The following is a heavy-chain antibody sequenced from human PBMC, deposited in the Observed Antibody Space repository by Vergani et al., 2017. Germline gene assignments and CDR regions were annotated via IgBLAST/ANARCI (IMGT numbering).Heavy chain of an antibody. CDR1: GGTFSSYA. V-gene: IGHV1-69*12. D-gene: IGHD3-16*01. CDR3: ARDRGDEYYDYVWGSSDYYYYGMDV. CDR2: IIPIFGTA. J-gene: IGHJ6*02. Sequence: QVQLVQSGAEVKKPGSSVKVSCKASGGTFSSYAISWVRQAPGQGLEWMGGIIPIFGTANYAQKFQGRVTITADESTSTAYMELSSLRAEDTAVYYCARDRGDEYYDYVWGSSDYYYYGMDVWGQGTTVTVSS.